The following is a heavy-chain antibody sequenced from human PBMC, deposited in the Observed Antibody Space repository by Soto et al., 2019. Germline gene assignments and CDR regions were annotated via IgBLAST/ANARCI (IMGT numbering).Heavy chain of an antibody. CDR2: ISRSAFSM. CDR3: ARDGGVVVAGLDY. J-gene: IGHJ4*02. V-gene: IGHV3-48*03. Sequence: EVQLVESGGGLVQPGGSLRLSCAASGFTFSSYEMNWVRQAPGRGLEWVSYISRSAFSMYYADSVKGRFTISRDNAKNSLYLQMNSLRAEDTAIYYCARDGGVVVAGLDYWGQGTLVTVSS. CDR1: GFTFSSYE. D-gene: IGHD6-19*01.